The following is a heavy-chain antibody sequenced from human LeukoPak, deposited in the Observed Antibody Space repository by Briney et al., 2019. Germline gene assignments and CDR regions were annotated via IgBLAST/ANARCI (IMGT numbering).Heavy chain of an antibody. CDR1: GGSFSGYY. J-gene: IGHJ6*02. D-gene: IGHD4/OR15-4a*01. Sequence: PSETLSLTCAVYGGSFSGYYWSWVRQPPGKGLEWIGEINHSGSTNYNPSLKSRVTISVDTSKNQFSLKLSSVTAADTAVYYCARGPLGVVLYYYYGMDVWGQGTTVTVSS. CDR3: ARGPLGVVLYYYYGMDV. CDR2: INHSGST. V-gene: IGHV4-34*01.